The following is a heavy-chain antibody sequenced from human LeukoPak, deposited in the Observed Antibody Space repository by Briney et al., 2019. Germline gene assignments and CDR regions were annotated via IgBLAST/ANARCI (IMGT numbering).Heavy chain of an antibody. Sequence: PGGSLRLSCAACGFPFNNYAVNWVRQAPGKGLEWVSGISGRGHSTYYAASVKGRFTISRNNSKSTLYLQINSLRVEDTAVYFCAKDRAWIQLWSDWGQGTLVTVSS. V-gene: IGHV3-23*01. J-gene: IGHJ4*02. CDR3: AKDRAWIQLWSD. D-gene: IGHD5-18*01. CDR2: ISGRGHST. CDR1: GFPFNNYA.